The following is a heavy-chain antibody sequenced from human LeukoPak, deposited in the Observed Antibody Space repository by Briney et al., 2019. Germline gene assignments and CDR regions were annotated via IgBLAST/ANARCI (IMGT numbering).Heavy chain of an antibody. CDR1: GYTFTSYG. CDR3: ARGSSIAARPPAFDI. CDR2: ISAYNGNT. D-gene: IGHD6-6*01. Sequence: GASVTVSCKASGYTFTSYGISWVRQAPGQGLEWMGWISAYNGNTNYAQKLQGRVTMTTDTSTSTAYMELRSLRSDDTAVYYCARGSSIAARPPAFDIWGQGTMVTVSS. V-gene: IGHV1-18*01. J-gene: IGHJ3*02.